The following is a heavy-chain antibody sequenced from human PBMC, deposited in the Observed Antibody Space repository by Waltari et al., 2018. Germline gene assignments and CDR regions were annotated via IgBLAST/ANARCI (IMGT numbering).Heavy chain of an antibody. CDR3: ARVPYYDFWSGYKPPWFDY. V-gene: IGHV1-3*01. CDR1: GYTFTSYA. J-gene: IGHJ4*02. Sequence: QVQLVQSGAEVKKPGASVKVSCKASGYTFTSYAMHWVRQAPGQRLEWMGWINAGNGNTKYSQKFQGRVTITRDTSASTAYMELSSLRSEDTAVYYCARVPYYDFWSGYKPPWFDYWGQGTLVTVSS. CDR2: INAGNGNT. D-gene: IGHD3-3*01.